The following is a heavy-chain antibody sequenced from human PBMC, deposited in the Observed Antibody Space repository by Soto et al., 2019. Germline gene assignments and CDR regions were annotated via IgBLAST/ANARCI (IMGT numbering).Heavy chain of an antibody. J-gene: IGHJ4*02. Sequence: APRLSFAVSWLTLFDNALPWVRQAPEKGLEWVSGINWKSDIGYADSVKGRFTISRDNAENSLYLQMNSLRAEDTALYYCAISQDRGGRTTFIYWGQGTQVTVSS. CDR2: INWKSDI. CDR1: WLTLFDNA. D-gene: IGHD3-16*01. CDR3: AISQDRGGRTTFIY. V-gene: IGHV3-9*01.